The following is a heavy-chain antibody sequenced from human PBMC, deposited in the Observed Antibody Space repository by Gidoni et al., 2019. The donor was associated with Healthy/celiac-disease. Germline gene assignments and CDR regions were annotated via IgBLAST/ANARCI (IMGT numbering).Heavy chain of an antibody. CDR2: IKQDGSEK. D-gene: IGHD3-3*01. J-gene: IGHJ4*02. Sequence: EVQLVESGGGLVQPGGSLRLSCAASGFTFSSYWMSWVRQAPGKGLEWVANIKQDGSEKYYVGSVKGRFTISRDNAKNSLYLQMNSLRAEDTAVYYCARENYDFWSALPGAFDYWGQGTLVTVSS. CDR3: ARENYDFWSALPGAFDY. V-gene: IGHV3-7*01. CDR1: GFTFSSYW.